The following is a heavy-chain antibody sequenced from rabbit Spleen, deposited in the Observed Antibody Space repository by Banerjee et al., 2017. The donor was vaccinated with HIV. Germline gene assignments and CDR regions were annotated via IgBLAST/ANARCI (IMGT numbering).Heavy chain of an antibody. V-gene: IGHV1S45*01. J-gene: IGHJ4*01. CDR3: ARDLTSVIGWNFNL. Sequence: QEQLVESGGGLVQPERSLTLTCTASGFSFSDGCVLCWVRQAPGKGLEWIGCINSSSGNTVYATWAKGRFTIYRASWTTVTLQMTSLTVADTASYFCARDLTSVIGWNFNLWGPGTLVTVS. CDR2: INSSSGNT. D-gene: IGHD1-1*01. CDR1: GFSFSDGCV.